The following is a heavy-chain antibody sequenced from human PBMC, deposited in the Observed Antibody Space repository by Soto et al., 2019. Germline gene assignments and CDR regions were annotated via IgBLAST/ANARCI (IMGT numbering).Heavy chain of an antibody. J-gene: IGHJ5*02. CDR2: IYFTGIT. CDR3: ARALPYHKVNWLDL. Sequence: KSSETLSLTCTVSSGSLSSGGYYWNWIRQHPVKGLEWIGYIYFTGITYSTPSLKSRVTLSVDTSKSQFSLELRSVTAADTAIYYCARALPYHKVNWLDLWCPGVLVTVSS. V-gene: IGHV4-31*03. CDR1: SGSLSSGGYY.